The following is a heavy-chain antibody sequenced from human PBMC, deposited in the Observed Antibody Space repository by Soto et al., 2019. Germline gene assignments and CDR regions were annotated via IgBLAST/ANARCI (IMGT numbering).Heavy chain of an antibody. D-gene: IGHD6-6*01. CDR2: IYSDGST. Sequence: GGSLRLSCAASGFSVSSNYMTWVRQAPGKGLEWVSVIYSDGSTFYADSVKGRFTISRDNSQNTVNLQMISLRVEDTAVYYCAGERHASSWALHYWGQGTLVTVSS. CDR1: GFSVSSNY. V-gene: IGHV3-66*01. CDR3: AGERHASSWALHY. J-gene: IGHJ4*02.